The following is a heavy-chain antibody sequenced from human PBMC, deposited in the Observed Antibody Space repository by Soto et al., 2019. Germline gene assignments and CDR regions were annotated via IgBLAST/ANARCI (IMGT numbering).Heavy chain of an antibody. CDR2: IIPNFDTP. CDR1: GGSFNNYA. D-gene: IGHD3-10*01. J-gene: IGHJ6*02. Sequence: QVHLVQSGAEVKKPGSSVKVSCKTSGGSFNNYAVSWVRQAPGQGLEWMGGIIPNFDTPNYAQKFPDRVTLIADASTSTVYMELRSLRSNDTAVYYCAVAMVREILIFESSGMHVWGQGTTVIVSS. V-gene: IGHV1-69*01. CDR3: AVAMVREILIFESSGMHV.